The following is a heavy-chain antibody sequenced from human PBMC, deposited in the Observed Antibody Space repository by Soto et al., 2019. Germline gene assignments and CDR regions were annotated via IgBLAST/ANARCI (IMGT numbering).Heavy chain of an antibody. CDR1: GGSISSSNW. Sequence: QVQLQESGPGLVKPSGTLSLTCAVSGGSISSSNWWSWVRQPPGKGLEWIGEIYHSGSTNYNPSLKSRVTISVDKSQNQFSLKLSSVIAADTAVYYCARDGRITIFGVVSHGMDVWGQGTTVTVSS. V-gene: IGHV4-4*02. D-gene: IGHD3-3*01. J-gene: IGHJ6*02. CDR3: ARDGRITIFGVVSHGMDV. CDR2: IYHSGST.